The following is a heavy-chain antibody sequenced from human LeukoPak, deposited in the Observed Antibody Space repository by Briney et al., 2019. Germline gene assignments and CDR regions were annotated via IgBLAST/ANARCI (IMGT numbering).Heavy chain of an antibody. CDR1: GFTVSSNY. D-gene: IGHD3-22*01. J-gene: IGHJ4*02. Sequence: PGGSLRLSCAASGFTVSSNYMSWVRQAPGKGLEWVSVIYSGGNTLYADSVRGRFTISRDNSKNTVHLQMNSLRAEDTAVYYCARGTPIYDSSGHCLDYWGQGTLVTVSS. V-gene: IGHV3-53*01. CDR2: IYSGGNT. CDR3: ARGTPIYDSSGHCLDY.